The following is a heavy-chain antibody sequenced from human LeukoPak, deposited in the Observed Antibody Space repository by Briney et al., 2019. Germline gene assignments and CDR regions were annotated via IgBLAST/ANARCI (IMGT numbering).Heavy chain of an antibody. D-gene: IGHD6-6*01. V-gene: IGHV4-59*01. J-gene: IGHJ4*02. CDR3: ARVVPGNLFDY. CDR1: GASITNYY. Sequence: SETLSLTCTVSGASITNYYWNWIRQPPGKGLEWIGYIYYSGNTNYNPSLKSRVSISVDTSKNQFSLRLSSVAAADTAVYYCARVVPGNLFDYWGQGTLVTVSS. CDR2: IYYSGNT.